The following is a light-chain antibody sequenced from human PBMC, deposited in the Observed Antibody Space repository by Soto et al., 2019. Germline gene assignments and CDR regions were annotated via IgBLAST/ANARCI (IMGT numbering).Light chain of an antibody. Sequence: AIRMTQSPSSFSASTGDRVTITCRASQGISSYLAWYRQKPGKAPKLLIYAASTLQSGVPSRFSGSGSGTDFTPTISCLQSEDFATYYCQQYYSYPRTFGQGTKVEIK. J-gene: IGKJ1*01. V-gene: IGKV1-8*01. CDR3: QQYYSYPRT. CDR1: QGISSY. CDR2: AAS.